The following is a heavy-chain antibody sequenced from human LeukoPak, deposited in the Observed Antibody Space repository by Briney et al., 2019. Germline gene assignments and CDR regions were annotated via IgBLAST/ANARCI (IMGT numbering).Heavy chain of an antibody. V-gene: IGHV1-2*02. CDR2: INPKSGDT. D-gene: IGHD2-15*01. J-gene: IGHJ3*02. Sequence: ASVKVSCKASGYTFTGHYMHWVRQAPGQGLEWMGWINPKSGDTNYAQKFQGSVTMTRDTSISTAYMELSSLRSDDTAVYYCARRCSGGSCSGASDIWGQGTMVTVSS. CDR1: GYTFTGHY. CDR3: ARRCSGGSCSGASDI.